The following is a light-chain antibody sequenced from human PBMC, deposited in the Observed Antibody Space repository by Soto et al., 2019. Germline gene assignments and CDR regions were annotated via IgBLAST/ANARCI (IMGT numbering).Light chain of an antibody. CDR3: AAWDDSLSGWM. Sequence: QSVLTQPPSASGSPGQSVTISCTGTSTDIGLHNYVSWYQHHPGKAPKFIIYNDNQRPSGVPDRFSGSKSGTSASLAISGPQSEDEADYYCAAWDDSLSGWMFGGGTQLTVL. V-gene: IGLV1-47*02. J-gene: IGLJ3*02. CDR2: NDN. CDR1: STDIGLHNY.